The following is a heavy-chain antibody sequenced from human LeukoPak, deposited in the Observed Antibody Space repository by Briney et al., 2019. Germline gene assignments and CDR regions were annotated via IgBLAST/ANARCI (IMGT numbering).Heavy chain of an antibody. Sequence: WASVKVSCKASGGTFSSYAISWVRQAPGQGLEWMGGIIPIFGTANYAQKFQGRVTITADESTSTAYMELSSLRSEDTAVYYCARDLYVVRYGMDVWGQGTTVTVSS. J-gene: IGHJ6*02. CDR2: IIPIFGTA. D-gene: IGHD2-21*01. CDR3: ARDLYVVRYGMDV. CDR1: GGTFSSYA. V-gene: IGHV1-69*13.